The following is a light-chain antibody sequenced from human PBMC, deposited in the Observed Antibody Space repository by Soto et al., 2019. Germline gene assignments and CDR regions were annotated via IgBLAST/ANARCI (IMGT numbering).Light chain of an antibody. CDR3: QQYGSSPT. Sequence: DIVLTQSPGTLSWSPGERATLSCRSSQSVSSNYLAWYQQKPDQAPRLVIYDVSGRATGIPERFSGSGSGTAFTLTISRLEPEVSAVYYWQQYGSSPTFGQGTKVEIK. CDR1: QSVSSNY. CDR2: DVS. J-gene: IGKJ1*01. V-gene: IGKV3-20*01.